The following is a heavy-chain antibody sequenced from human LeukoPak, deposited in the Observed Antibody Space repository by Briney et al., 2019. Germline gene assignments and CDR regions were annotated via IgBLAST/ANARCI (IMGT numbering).Heavy chain of an antibody. CDR1: GFTYSSNA. CDR2: LSGSGNSR. D-gene: IGHD2-8*01. Sequence: GGSLRLSCAASGFTYSSNAMTWVRQSPGKGLEWVSTLSGSGNSRYYADSVQGRFTISRDNFKNTLYLQMNSLRVEDTAVYYCARDVNGGYWGQGTLVTVSS. V-gene: IGHV3-23*01. J-gene: IGHJ4*02. CDR3: ARDVNGGY.